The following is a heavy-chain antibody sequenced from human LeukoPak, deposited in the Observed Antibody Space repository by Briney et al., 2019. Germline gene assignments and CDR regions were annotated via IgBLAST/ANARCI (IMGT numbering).Heavy chain of an antibody. J-gene: IGHJ3*02. CDR3: ARDRSGGLNDAFDI. Sequence: PSGTLSLTCAVSGGSISSSNWWSWVRQPPGKGLEWIGEIYHSGSTNYNPSLKSRVTISVDTSKNQLSLRVNSVTAADTAVYFCARDRSGGLNDAFDIWGQGTMVTVSS. CDR2: IYHSGST. CDR1: GGSISSSNW. D-gene: IGHD3-16*01. V-gene: IGHV4-4*02.